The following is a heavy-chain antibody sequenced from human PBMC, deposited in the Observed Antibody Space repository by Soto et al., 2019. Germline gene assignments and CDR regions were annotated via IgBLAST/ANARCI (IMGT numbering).Heavy chain of an antibody. CDR3: ANLANYYDSSGYYYEPRSLPYYFDY. V-gene: IGHV3-23*01. CDR2: ISGSGGST. D-gene: IGHD3-22*01. CDR1: GFTFSSYA. Sequence: PGGSLRLSCAASGFTFSSYAMSWVRQAPGKGLEWVSAISGSGGSTYYADSVKGRFTISRDNPKNTLYLQMNSLRAEDTAVYYCANLANYYDSSGYYYEPRSLPYYFDYWGQGTLVTVSS. J-gene: IGHJ4*02.